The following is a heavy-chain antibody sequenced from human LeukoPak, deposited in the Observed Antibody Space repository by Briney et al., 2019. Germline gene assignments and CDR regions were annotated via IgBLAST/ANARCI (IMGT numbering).Heavy chain of an antibody. V-gene: IGHV3-23*01. CDR3: AKVPFFYVWSGWYVDY. CDR1: GFTFSSYS. J-gene: IGHJ4*02. D-gene: IGHD6-19*01. CDR2: INSSGSST. Sequence: GGSLRLSCAASGFTFSSYSMSWVRQAPGKGLEWVSRINSSGSSTYYADSVKGRFTISRDNSKNTLYLQMNGLRAEDTAVYYCAKVPFFYVWSGWYVDYWGQGTMVTVSS.